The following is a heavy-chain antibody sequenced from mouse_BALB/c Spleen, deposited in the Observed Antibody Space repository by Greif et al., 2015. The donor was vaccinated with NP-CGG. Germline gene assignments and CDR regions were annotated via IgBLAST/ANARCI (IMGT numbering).Heavy chain of an antibody. D-gene: IGHD2-3*01. V-gene: IGHV14-3*02. CDR2: IDPANGNT. Sequence: VQLQQSGAELVKPGASVKLSCTASGFNIKDTYMHWVKQRPEQGLEWIGRIDPANGNTKYDPKFQGKATITADTSSNTAYLQLSSLTSEDTAVYYCARYLYDGYYPYAMDYWGQGTSVTVSS. CDR3: ARYLYDGYYPYAMDY. J-gene: IGHJ4*01. CDR1: GFNIKDTY.